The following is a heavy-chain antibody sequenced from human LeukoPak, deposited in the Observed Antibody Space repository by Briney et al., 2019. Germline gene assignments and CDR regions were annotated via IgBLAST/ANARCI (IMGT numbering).Heavy chain of an antibody. J-gene: IGHJ3*02. Sequence: GRSLRLSCAASGFTFGSYSMNWVRQAPGKGLEWVSYISSSSSTIYYADSVKGRFTIYRDNDKNSLYLQMNSLRAEDTAVYYCARDPPDDAFDIWGQGTMVTVSS. CDR3: ARDPPDDAFDI. V-gene: IGHV3-48*04. CDR2: ISSSSSTI. CDR1: GFTFGSYS.